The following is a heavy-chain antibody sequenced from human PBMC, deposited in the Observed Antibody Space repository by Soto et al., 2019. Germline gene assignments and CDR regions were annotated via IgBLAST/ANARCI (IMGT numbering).Heavy chain of an antibody. Sequence: GASVKVSCKASGGTFSTYAIDWVRQAPGQGLEWMGGIIPLFGTAKYAQNFQGRITITADESTSTAYMELSSLRSEDTAVYYCARGGTYYYDSSGPNWFDPWGQGTLVTVSS. CDR3: ARGGTYYYDSSGPNWFDP. D-gene: IGHD3-22*01. CDR1: GGTFSTYA. CDR2: IIPLFGTA. V-gene: IGHV1-69*13. J-gene: IGHJ5*02.